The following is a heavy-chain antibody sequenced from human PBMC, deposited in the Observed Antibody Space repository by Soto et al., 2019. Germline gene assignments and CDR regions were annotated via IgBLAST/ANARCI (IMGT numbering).Heavy chain of an antibody. CDR3: ARGTYSSSSFDY. Sequence: SETLSLTCTVSGGSISSSSYYWGWIRQPPGKGLEWIGSIYYSGSTYYNPSLKSRVTISVDTSKTQFSLKLSSVTAADTAVYYCARGTYSSSSFDYWGQGTLVTVSS. D-gene: IGHD6-6*01. J-gene: IGHJ4*02. V-gene: IGHV4-39*01. CDR1: GGSISSSSYY. CDR2: IYYSGST.